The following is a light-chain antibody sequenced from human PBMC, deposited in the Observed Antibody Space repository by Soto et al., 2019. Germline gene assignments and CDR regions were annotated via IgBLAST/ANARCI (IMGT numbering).Light chain of an antibody. CDR2: EVS. CDR3: CSYTGASTLV. Sequence: QSVLTQPSSVSWSPGKSITISCTGTSSDVGGYNYVSWYQQYPGKAPKLMIFEVSNRPSGVSNRFSATKSGNTASLTISGLQTEDEADYYCCSYTGASTLVFGSGTKVTVL. J-gene: IGLJ1*01. CDR1: SSDVGGYNY. V-gene: IGLV2-14*01.